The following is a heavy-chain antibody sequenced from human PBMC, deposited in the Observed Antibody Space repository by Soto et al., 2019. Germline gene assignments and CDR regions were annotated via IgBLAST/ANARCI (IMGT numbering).Heavy chain of an antibody. CDR1: GFTFSSYA. Sequence: EVQLLESGGGLVQPGGSLRLSCAASGFTFSSYAMTWVRQAPGKGLEWVSVITGGVGVTYYADSVKGRFTISRDNSKNTLYLHMNSLRAEDTAVYNSAKFQGETFNKWYFHYWGQGTLVTVSS. CDR2: ITGGVGVT. CDR3: AKFQGETFNKWYFHY. J-gene: IGHJ4*02. V-gene: IGHV3-23*01. D-gene: IGHD3-16*01.